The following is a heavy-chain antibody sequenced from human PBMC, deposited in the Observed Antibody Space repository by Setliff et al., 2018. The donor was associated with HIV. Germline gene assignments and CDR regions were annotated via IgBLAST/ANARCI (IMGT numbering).Heavy chain of an antibody. Sequence: NPSETLSLTRAVYGFSINSAYCWAWIRPPPGKGLEWIGSIYHTGTTYHNPSLKSRVAISIDTSKNQFSLKVTSVTAADTAVYYCASHGGQTWFDPWGQGTLVTVSS. D-gene: IGHD3-16*01. CDR2: IYHTGTT. CDR1: GFSINSAYC. J-gene: IGHJ5*02. V-gene: IGHV4-38-2*01. CDR3: ASHGGQTWFDP.